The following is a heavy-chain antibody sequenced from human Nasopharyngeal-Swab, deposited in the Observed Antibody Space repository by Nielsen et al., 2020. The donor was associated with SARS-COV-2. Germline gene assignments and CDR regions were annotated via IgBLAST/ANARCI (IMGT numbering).Heavy chain of an antibody. CDR3: AADDVGSFS. J-gene: IGHJ5*02. CDR2: IKSKTDGGTT. V-gene: IGHV3-15*01. D-gene: IGHD1-1*01. Sequence: WIRQPPGKGLEWVGRIKSKTDGGTTDHAAPVKGRFTISRDDSKNTLYLQMNSLKTEDTAVYYCAADDVGSFSWGQGTLVTVSS.